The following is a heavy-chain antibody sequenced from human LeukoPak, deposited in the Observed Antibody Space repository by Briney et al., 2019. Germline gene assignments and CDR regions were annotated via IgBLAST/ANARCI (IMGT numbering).Heavy chain of an antibody. CDR1: GFTFSNYA. V-gene: IGHV3-30-3*01. CDR3: ARAALGNYYYFDY. D-gene: IGHD1-7*01. CDR2: ISHHGSDK. Sequence: GGSLRLSCTASGFTFSNYAIHWVRQAPGKGLEWVAVISHHGSDKYYADSVKGRFTISRDNSKNTLYLQMNSLRADDTAVYYCARAALGNYYYFDYWGQGTLVTVSS. J-gene: IGHJ4*02.